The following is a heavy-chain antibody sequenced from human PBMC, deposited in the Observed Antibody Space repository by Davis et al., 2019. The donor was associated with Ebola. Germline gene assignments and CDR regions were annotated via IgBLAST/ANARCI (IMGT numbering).Heavy chain of an antibody. CDR3: ARGELLLGFDY. Sequence: GESLKISCAASGFTFSSYAMHWVRQAPGKGLEWVSVIYSGGSTYYADSVKGRFTISRDNSKNTLYLQMNSLRAEDTAVYYCARGELLLGFDYWGQGTLVTVSS. D-gene: IGHD1-26*01. J-gene: IGHJ4*02. V-gene: IGHV3-53*01. CDR1: GFTFSSYA. CDR2: IYSGGST.